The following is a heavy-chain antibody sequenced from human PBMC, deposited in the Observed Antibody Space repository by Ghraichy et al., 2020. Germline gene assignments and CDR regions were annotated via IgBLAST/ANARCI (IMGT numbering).Heavy chain of an antibody. CDR1: GFTFSGYW. Sequence: GGSLRLSCAASGFTFSGYWMNWVRQAPGKGLEWVANIKKDGTEQYYVDSVKGRFTISRDNAKNSLYLQMNSLRAEDLAVYYCARDLGSGWYFDYWGQGTLVTVSS. V-gene: IGHV3-7*01. J-gene: IGHJ4*02. CDR2: IKKDGTEQ. D-gene: IGHD6-19*01. CDR3: ARDLGSGWYFDY.